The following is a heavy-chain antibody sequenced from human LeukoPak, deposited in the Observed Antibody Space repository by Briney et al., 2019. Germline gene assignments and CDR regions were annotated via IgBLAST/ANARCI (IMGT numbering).Heavy chain of an antibody. CDR2: IYYSGNT. J-gene: IGHJ6*02. CDR1: GGSISSYY. CDR3: ARVGGSNHYYYGMDV. D-gene: IGHD1-26*01. Sequence: SETLSLTCTVSGGSISSYYWSWIRQPPGKGLEWIGYIYYSGNTNYNPSLKSRVTISVDTSKNQFSLKLSSVTSADTAVYYCARVGGSNHYYYGMDVWGQGTTVTVSS. V-gene: IGHV4-59*01.